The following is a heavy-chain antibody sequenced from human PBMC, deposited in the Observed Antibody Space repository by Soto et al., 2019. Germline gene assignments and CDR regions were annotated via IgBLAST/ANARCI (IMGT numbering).Heavy chain of an antibody. D-gene: IGHD3-3*01. V-gene: IGHV4-30-2*01. CDR2: IYHSGRT. CDR3: AGMRRGITIHCYGMDV. J-gene: IGHJ6*02. CDR1: GGTISSSGYS. Sequence: QLQLQESGSGLVKPSQTLSLTCTVSGGTISSSGYSWSCIRQPPGKALEWIGYIYHSGRTYYNPSLKSRVTISLDTSKFRFSLKLRAVTAADTAVDYGAGMRRGITIHCYGMDVWGQGTTVTVSS.